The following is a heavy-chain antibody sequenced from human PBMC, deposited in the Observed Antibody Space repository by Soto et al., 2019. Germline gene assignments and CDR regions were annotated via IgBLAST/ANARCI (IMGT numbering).Heavy chain of an antibody. Sequence: QVQLQESGPGLVKPSGTLSLTCAVSGDSISSGNWWSWVRQPPEKGLEWIGEIYHSGSTNYNPSLKSRLTISVDKSKNEFARKLSSVTAADTAVYYCARGGYGSGSYVYWGQGTLVTVSS. D-gene: IGHD3-10*01. CDR3: ARGGYGSGSYVY. CDR1: GDSISSGNW. V-gene: IGHV4-4*02. J-gene: IGHJ4*02. CDR2: IYHSGST.